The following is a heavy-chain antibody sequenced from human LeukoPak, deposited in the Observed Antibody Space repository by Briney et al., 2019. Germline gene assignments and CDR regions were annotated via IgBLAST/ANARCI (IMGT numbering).Heavy chain of an antibody. J-gene: IGHJ3*02. CDR1: GGSISSYY. CDR2: IYYSGST. Sequence: SETLSLTCTVSGGSISSYYWSWIRQPPGKGLEWIGYIYYSGSTNYNPSLKSRVTISVDTSKNQFSLKLSSVTAADTAVYYCARELRYFDWSEDAFDIWGQGTMFTVSS. D-gene: IGHD3-9*01. CDR3: ARELRYFDWSEDAFDI. V-gene: IGHV4-59*01.